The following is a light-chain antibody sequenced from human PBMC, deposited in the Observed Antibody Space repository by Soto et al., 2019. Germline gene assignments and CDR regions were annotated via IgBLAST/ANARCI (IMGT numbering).Light chain of an antibody. Sequence: ENVLTHSPGTLSLSPGERATLSCRASQSITSNSLAWYQQKPGQAPRLLIYGASRRATGIPDRFSGSGSGTDFTLTTSRVEPVDFAVYYCQHYGTTPWTFGQGTKVGIK. J-gene: IGKJ1*01. CDR2: GAS. CDR1: QSITSNS. V-gene: IGKV3-20*01. CDR3: QHYGTTPWT.